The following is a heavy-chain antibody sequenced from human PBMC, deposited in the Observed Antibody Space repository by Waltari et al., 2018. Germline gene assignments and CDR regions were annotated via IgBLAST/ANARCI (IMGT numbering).Heavy chain of an antibody. V-gene: IGHV4-34*01. CDR2: INHSGST. D-gene: IGHD3-3*01. CDR3: ARLNFGVVLYYYYMDV. J-gene: IGHJ6*03. Sequence: QVQLQQWGAGLLKPSETLSLTCAVYGGSFSGYYWSWIRQPPGKGLEWIGEINHSGSTNYNPSLKSRVTISVDTSKNQFSLKLSSVTAADTAVYYCARLNFGVVLYYYYMDVWGKGTTVTVSS. CDR1: GGSFSGYY.